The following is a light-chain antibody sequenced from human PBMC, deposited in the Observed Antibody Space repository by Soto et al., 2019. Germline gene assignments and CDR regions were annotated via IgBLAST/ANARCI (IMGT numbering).Light chain of an antibody. CDR1: QSVSNNY. V-gene: IGKV3-20*01. CDR2: GAS. J-gene: IGKJ5*01. Sequence: EIVLTQSPGTLSLSPGERATLSCRASQSVSNNYLAWYQQKPGQAPRLLIYGASNRATGIPARFSGSGSGADFTLTISRLEPEDFALYYCQQYGSSAPITFGQGTRLEIK. CDR3: QQYGSSAPIT.